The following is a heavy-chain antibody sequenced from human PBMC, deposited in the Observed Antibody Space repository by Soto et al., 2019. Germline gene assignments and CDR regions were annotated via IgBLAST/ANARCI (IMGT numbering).Heavy chain of an antibody. CDR1: GFTFSSCA. Sequence: GGSLRLSCAASGFTFSSCAMGWVRQAPGKGLEWVSDIIDSGGSTYYADSVKGRFTISRDNSKSTLYLQMNSLRAEDTALYYCAKGRSYYYYYGGDVGGQGTTVPVSS. V-gene: IGHV3-23*01. J-gene: IGHJ6*02. CDR2: IIDSGGST. CDR3: AKGRSYYYYYGGDV.